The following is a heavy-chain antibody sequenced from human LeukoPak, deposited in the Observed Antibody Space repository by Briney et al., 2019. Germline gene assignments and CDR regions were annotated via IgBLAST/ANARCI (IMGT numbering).Heavy chain of an antibody. V-gene: IGHV3-33*01. D-gene: IGHD2-2*01. CDR3: ARDHCSSTSCYAQPAPFDY. J-gene: IGHJ4*02. CDR2: IWYDGSNK. Sequence: AQPGRSLRLSCAASGFTFSSYGMHWVRQAPGKGPEWVAVIWYDGSNKYYADSVKGRFTISRDNSKNTLYLQMNSLRAEDTAVYYCARDHCSSTSCYAQPAPFDYWGQGTLVTVSS. CDR1: GFTFSSYG.